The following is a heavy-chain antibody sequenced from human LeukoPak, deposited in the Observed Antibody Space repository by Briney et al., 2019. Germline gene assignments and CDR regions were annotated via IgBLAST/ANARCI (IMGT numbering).Heavy chain of an antibody. D-gene: IGHD1/OR15-1a*01. CDR2: IYYSGST. J-gene: IGHJ4*02. CDR1: GGSISSSSYY. V-gene: IGHV4-39*07. CDR3: ARDRHWTNGWVFDY. Sequence: SETLSLTCTVSGGSISSSSYYWGWIRQPPGKGLEWIGSIYYSGSTYYNPSLKSRVTISVDTSKNQFSLKLSSVTAADTAVYYCARDRHWTNGWVFDYWGQGTLVTVSS.